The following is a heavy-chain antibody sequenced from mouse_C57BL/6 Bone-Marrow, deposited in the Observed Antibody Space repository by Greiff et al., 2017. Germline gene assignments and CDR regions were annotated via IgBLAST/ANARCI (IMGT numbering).Heavy chain of an antibody. CDR3: ARESRQLRPYYFDY. J-gene: IGHJ2*01. CDR1: GYTFTSYW. CDR2: IDPSDSYT. V-gene: IGHV1-69*01. Sequence: QVQLQQPGAELVMPGASVKLSCKASGYTFTSYWMHWVKQRPGQGLEWIGEIDPSDSYTNYNQKFKGKSTLTVDKSSGTAYMQLSSLTSEDSAVYYCARESRQLRPYYFDYWGQGTTLTVSS. D-gene: IGHD3-2*02.